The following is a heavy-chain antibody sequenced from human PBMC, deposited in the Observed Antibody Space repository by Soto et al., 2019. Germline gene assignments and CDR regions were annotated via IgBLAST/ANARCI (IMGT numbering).Heavy chain of an antibody. D-gene: IGHD1-26*01. Sequence: PSATLSLTCTVSGGSIDSYYWSWIRQPPGKGLEWIGYIYYSGSTNYNPSLKSRVTMSVDTSKNQFSLKLSSVTAADTAVYYCARVTPVGATLFDYWGQGTLVTVSS. CDR1: GGSIDSYY. CDR3: ARVTPVGATLFDY. CDR2: IYYSGST. J-gene: IGHJ4*02. V-gene: IGHV4-59*01.